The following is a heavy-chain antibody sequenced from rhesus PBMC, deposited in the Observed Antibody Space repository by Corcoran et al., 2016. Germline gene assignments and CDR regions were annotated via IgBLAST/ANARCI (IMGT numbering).Heavy chain of an antibody. CDR2: LSYDVSNK. CDR1: GFTFSSYG. J-gene: IGHJ4*01. CDR3: ARPSEPIVVITEFDY. V-gene: IGHV3-54*02. D-gene: IGHD3-28*01. Sequence: EVQLVESGGGLVQPGGSLRLSCAASGFTFSSYGMHWVRQAPVKGLEWVAVLSYDVSNKDYADSAKDLFTISRDNSKNMLYLQMNNLKLEDAAVYYCARPSEPIVVITEFDYWGQGVLVTVSS.